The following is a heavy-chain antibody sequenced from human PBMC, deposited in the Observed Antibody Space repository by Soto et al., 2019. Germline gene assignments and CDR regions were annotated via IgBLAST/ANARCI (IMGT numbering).Heavy chain of an antibody. CDR1: VCSIISGGYY. Sequence: SDTRWLTCTVSVCSIISGGYYLSLIRQHPGKCLELIGYIYYSGSTYYNPSLKIRVTISVDTSKNQFSLKLNSVTSADTAVYYCARVEGYKGYKWLDPWGQRTLVTVSS. CDR2: IYYSGST. D-gene: IGHD3-10*01. V-gene: IGHV4-31*03. CDR3: ARVEGYKGYKWLDP. J-gene: IGHJ5*02.